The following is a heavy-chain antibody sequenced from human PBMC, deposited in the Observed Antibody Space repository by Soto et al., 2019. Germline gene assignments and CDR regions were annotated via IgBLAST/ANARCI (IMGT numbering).Heavy chain of an antibody. CDR2: INHSGST. CDR3: ARGQTGYCSSTSCPEFWFDP. Sequence: SETLSLTCAVYGGSFSGYYWSWIRQPPGKGLEWIGEINHSGSTNYNPSLKSRVTISVDTSKNQFSLKLSSVTAADTGVYYCARGQTGYCSSTSCPEFWFDPWGQGTLVTVSS. D-gene: IGHD2-2*01. V-gene: IGHV4-34*01. J-gene: IGHJ5*02. CDR1: GGSFSGYY.